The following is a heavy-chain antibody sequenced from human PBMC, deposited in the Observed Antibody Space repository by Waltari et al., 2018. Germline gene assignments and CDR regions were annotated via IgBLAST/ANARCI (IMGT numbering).Heavy chain of an antibody. CDR1: GYTFTDFY. CDR3: ARAGSTLIWGVAE. Sequence: QVQLVQSGDEVKKPGAAVKVSWKASGYTFTDFYMHWVRQAPGKGLEWMGIVNPNGGSTTYAQKLQDRVTMTRDTFTSTVYMELSSLRSEDTAVYYCARAGSTLIWGVAEWGQGTLVTVSS. D-gene: IGHD2-2*01. J-gene: IGHJ4*02. V-gene: IGHV1-46*04. CDR2: VNPNGGST.